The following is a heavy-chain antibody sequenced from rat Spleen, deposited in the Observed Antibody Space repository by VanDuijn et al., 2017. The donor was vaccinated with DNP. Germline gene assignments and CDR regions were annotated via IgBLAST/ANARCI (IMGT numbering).Heavy chain of an antibody. Sequence: QVQLKESGPGLVQPSQTLSLTCTVSGFSLTNHHVHWVRKPSGKGLEWMGVVGIGGTTHISSIFKSRVSISRDTSKSQVFLKVNSLQAEDTATYYCARDGQWDYLDYWGQGVRVTVAS. V-gene: IGHV2-30*01. CDR3: ARDGQWDYLDY. CDR2: VGIGGTT. J-gene: IGHJ2*01. D-gene: IGHD1-1*01. CDR1: GFSLTNHH.